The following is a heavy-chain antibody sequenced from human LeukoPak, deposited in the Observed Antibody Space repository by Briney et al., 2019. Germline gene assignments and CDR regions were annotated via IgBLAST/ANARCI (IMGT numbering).Heavy chain of an antibody. J-gene: IGHJ4*02. Sequence: GGSLRLSCVASGFTFSDYWMSWVRQAPGKGLEWVANIKEDGSENYYVDSVRGRFTISRDNAKNSLYLQMNSLRAEDTAVYYCASDEYTVDSSGYSAGGNYWGQGTLVTVSS. CDR3: ASDEYTVDSSGYSAGGNY. D-gene: IGHD3-22*01. CDR2: IKEDGSEN. V-gene: IGHV3-7*01. CDR1: GFTFSDYW.